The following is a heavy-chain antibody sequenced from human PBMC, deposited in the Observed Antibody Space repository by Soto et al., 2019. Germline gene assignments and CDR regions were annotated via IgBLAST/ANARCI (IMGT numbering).Heavy chain of an antibody. J-gene: IGHJ4*02. CDR2: ISNDGSDK. D-gene: IGHD5-12*01. Sequence: QVQLVESGGGVVQPGRSLRLSCAASESTFSNSGMHWVRQAPGKGLKWVAVISNDGSDKYYADSVKGRFTISRENSKKTLFLQMNSLRPEDTAVYYCARAPRGFSAYDASLQIDSWGQGTPVTVSS. V-gene: IGHV3-30*03. CDR3: ARAPRGFSAYDASLQIDS. CDR1: ESTFSNSG.